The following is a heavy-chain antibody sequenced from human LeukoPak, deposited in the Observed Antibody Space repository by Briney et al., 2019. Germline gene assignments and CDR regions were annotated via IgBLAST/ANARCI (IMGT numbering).Heavy chain of an antibody. J-gene: IGHJ4*02. V-gene: IGHV3-23*01. CDR2: ISGSGGST. D-gene: IGHD3-22*01. CDR3: AKDPEVVVVSYYFDY. CDR1: GFTFSSYA. Sequence: GGSLGLSCAAAGFTFSSYAMSWVRQAPGKGLEWVSAISGSGGSTYYADSVKGRFTISRDNSKNTLYLQMNSLRAEDTAVYYCAKDPEVVVVSYYFDYWGQGTLLTVSS.